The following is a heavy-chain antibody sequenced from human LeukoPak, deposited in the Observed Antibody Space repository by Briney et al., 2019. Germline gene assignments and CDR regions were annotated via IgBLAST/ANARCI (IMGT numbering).Heavy chain of an antibody. V-gene: IGHV3-74*01. CDR3: ARDHHDFWSGYPNY. CDR1: GFTVGRYW. CDR2: SNSDGKIT. J-gene: IGHJ4*02. Sequence: PGGSLRLSCVASGFTVGRYWMRWFRQAPGTGLVWVARSNSDGKITDYADSVRGRFTTSRDNTKNTAYLQMSSLRAEDTGVYYCARDHHDFWSGYPNYWGQGTLVIVSS. D-gene: IGHD3-3*01.